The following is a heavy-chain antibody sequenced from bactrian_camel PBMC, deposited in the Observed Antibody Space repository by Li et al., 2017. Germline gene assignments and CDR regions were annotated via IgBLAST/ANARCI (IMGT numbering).Heavy chain of an antibody. D-gene: IGHD8*01. CDR1: GFTDPSYC. CDR2: IDSDGRSDFGTS. CDR3: AARTNCYSGGWSRTFEYDY. V-gene: IGHV3S42*01. J-gene: IGHJ4*01. Sequence: QLVESGGGSVQAGGSLTLSCSASGFTDPSYCVGWFRQAPGEAREDVAHIDSDGRSDFGTSSYADSVKGRFAVSLNSAKNTLYLQMNNLKPEDTAMYYCAARTNCYSGGWSRTFEYDYWGQGTQVTVS.